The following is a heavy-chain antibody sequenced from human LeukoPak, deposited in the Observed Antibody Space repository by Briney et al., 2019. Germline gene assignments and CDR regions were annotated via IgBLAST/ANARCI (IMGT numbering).Heavy chain of an antibody. CDR3: ARRPRNSGSDDGPSGLDY. J-gene: IGHJ4*02. CDR2: INHSGSA. D-gene: IGHD1-26*01. Sequence: SETLSLTCAVYGESFSDYYWTWIRQPPGKGLEWIAEINHSGSANYNPSLKSQVTISADTSKNQFSLKLRSVTAADTAVYYCARRPRNSGSDDGPSGLDYWGQGTLVTASS. CDR1: GESFSDYY. V-gene: IGHV4-34*01.